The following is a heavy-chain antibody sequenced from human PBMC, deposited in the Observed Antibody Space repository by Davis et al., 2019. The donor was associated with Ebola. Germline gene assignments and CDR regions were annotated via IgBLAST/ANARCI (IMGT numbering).Heavy chain of an antibody. CDR3: ARVLAGTFGGKSD. V-gene: IGHV4-30-2*01. CDR2: IYHSGTT. D-gene: IGHD1-26*01. J-gene: IGHJ4*02. Sequence: SETLSLTCAVSGGSISSGDYSWSWIRQPPGKGLEWIGYIYHSGTTNYSPSLKSRVTISLDKSKNQFSLTLTSVTAADTAVYFCARVLAGTFGGKSDWGQGTLVTVSS. CDR1: GGSISSGDYS.